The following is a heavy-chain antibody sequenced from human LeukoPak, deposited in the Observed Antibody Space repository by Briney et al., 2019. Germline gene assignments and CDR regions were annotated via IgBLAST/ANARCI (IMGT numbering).Heavy chain of an antibody. J-gene: IGHJ4*02. CDR3: ASGGIAARRGFDY. D-gene: IGHD6-6*01. CDR2: IYYSGST. Sequence: SETLSLTCTVSGGSISSYYWSWVRQPPGKGLEWIGYIYYSGSTNYNPSLKSRVTISVDTSKNQFSLKLSSVTAADTAVYYCASGGIAARRGFDYWGQGTLVTVSS. CDR1: GGSISSYY. V-gene: IGHV4-59*08.